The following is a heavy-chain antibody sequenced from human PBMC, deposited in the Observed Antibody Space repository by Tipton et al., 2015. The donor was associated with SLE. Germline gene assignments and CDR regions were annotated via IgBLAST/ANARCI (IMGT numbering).Heavy chain of an antibody. Sequence: SLRLSCAASGFTFDDYAMHWVRQAPGKGLEWVSGISWNSGSIGYADPVKGRFTISRDNAKNSLYLQMNSLRAEDTALYYCAKDFRTTWNYWGQGTLVTVSS. CDR3: AKDFRTTWNY. CDR2: ISWNSGSI. V-gene: IGHV3-9*01. CDR1: GFTFDDYA. D-gene: IGHD1-1*01. J-gene: IGHJ4*02.